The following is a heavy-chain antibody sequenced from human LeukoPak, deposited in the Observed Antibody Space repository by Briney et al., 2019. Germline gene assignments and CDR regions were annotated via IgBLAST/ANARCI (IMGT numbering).Heavy chain of an antibody. V-gene: IGHV3-23*01. J-gene: IGHJ4*02. CDR3: VTTSGYSYGY. CDR2: ISGSSGTI. CDR1: GFSFSSYA. D-gene: IGHD5-18*01. Sequence: GGSLRLSCSASGFSFSSYAMSWLRQAPGKGLEWVSDISGSSGTIYCADSVKGGFTISRDNSRNTLYLEMNSLRAEDTAVYYCVTTSGYSYGYWGQGTLVTVSS.